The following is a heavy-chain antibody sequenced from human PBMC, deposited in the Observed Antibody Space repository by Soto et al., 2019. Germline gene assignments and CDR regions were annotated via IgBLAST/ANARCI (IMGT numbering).Heavy chain of an antibody. J-gene: IGHJ6*01. CDR3: TKSRRSVLMVYGFGGMDV. CDR1: GFSVSDYA. Sequence: QPGGSLRLSCAASGFSVSDYAMSWVRQAPGKGLEWVSSISGSGDGTYYGDSVKGRFTLSRDTSQKTLYLQMNNLRGEDTAVYFCTKSRRSVLMVYGFGGMDVWARGNTVSVYS. V-gene: IGHV3-23*01. CDR2: ISGSGDGT. D-gene: IGHD2-8*01.